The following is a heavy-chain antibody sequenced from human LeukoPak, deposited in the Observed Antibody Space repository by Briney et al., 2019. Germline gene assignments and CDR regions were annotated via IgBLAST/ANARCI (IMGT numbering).Heavy chain of an antibody. CDR3: ARGGINRFDP. CDR2: ISSSGST. D-gene: IGHD3-10*01. CDR1: GDSISSGDYY. J-gene: IGHJ5*02. V-gene: IGHV4-61*02. Sequence: SETLSLTCTVSGDSISSGDYYWSWIRQPAGKGLEWIGRISSSGSTNYNPSLKSRVTISVDTSKNQFSLKLSSVAAADTAVYYCARGGINRFDPWGQGTLVTVSS.